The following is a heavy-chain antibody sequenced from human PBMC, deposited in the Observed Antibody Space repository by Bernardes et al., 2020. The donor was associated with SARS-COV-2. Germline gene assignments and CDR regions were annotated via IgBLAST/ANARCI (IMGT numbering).Heavy chain of an antibody. J-gene: IGHJ4*03. V-gene: IGHV3-53*04. CDR3: ARDSRGSDYYDSSGNYYFDY. CDR2: IYSGGST. Sequence: GGSLRLSCAASGFTVSSNYMSWVRQAPGKGLEWVSVIYSGGSTYYADSVKGRFTISRHNSKNTLYLQMNSLRAEDTAVYYCARDSRGSDYYDSSGNYYFDYWGQGTTVTVSS. D-gene: IGHD3-22*01. CDR1: GFTVSSNY.